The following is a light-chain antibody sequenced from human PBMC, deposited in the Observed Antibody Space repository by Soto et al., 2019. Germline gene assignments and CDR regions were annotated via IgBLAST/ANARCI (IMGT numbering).Light chain of an antibody. CDR1: SSNIGSNP. CDR3: SAWDDSLYGPV. Sequence: QSVLTQPPSASGTAGQRVTISCSGSSSNIGSNPVNWYHQLPGTAPNLLIYSNNQRPSGVPDRFSGSKSGTSASLAISGLQSEDEADYFCSAWDDSLYGPVFGGGTKLTVL. J-gene: IGLJ2*01. CDR2: SNN. V-gene: IGLV1-44*01.